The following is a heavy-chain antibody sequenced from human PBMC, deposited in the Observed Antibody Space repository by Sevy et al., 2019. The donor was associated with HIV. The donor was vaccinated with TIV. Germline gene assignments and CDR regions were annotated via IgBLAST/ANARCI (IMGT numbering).Heavy chain of an antibody. CDR2: INEDGSRL. CDR1: GFTFSDSW. D-gene: IGHD2-21*01. V-gene: IGHV3-7*01. CDR3: ARDRAYGARDY. J-gene: IGHJ4*02. Sequence: GGSLRLSCVASGFTFSDSWMTWVRQAPGKGLERIAFINEDGSRLGYVDSVRGRFTISRENTKNSLYLQMNSLRAEDTAVYFCARDRAYGARDYWGQGTLVTVSS.